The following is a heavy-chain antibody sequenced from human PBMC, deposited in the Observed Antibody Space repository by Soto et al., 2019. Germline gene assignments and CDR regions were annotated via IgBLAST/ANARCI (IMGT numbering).Heavy chain of an antibody. J-gene: IGHJ4*02. CDR1: GGSFSGYY. CDR3: ARSENYYDSSGYY. CDR2: INHSGST. Sequence: PSETLSLTCAVYGGSFSGYYWSWIRQPPGKGLEWIGEINHSGSTNYNPSLKSRVTISVDTSKNQFSLKLSSVTAADTAVYYCARSENYYDSSGYYWGQGTLVTVSS. V-gene: IGHV4-34*01. D-gene: IGHD3-22*01.